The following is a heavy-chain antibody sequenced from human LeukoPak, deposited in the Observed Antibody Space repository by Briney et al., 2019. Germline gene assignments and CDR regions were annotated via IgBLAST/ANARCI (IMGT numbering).Heavy chain of an antibody. CDR2: ISSSDTYT. V-gene: IGHV3-11*06. CDR3: ARGPYSSGSSADY. J-gene: IGHJ4*02. Sequence: KPGGSLRLSCAASGLTFSDYYMSWIRQAPGKGLEWVSYISSSDTYTNYADSVKGRFTISRDNAKNSLYLQMNSLRAEDTAVYYCARGPYSSGSSADYWGQGTLVTVSS. CDR1: GLTFSDYY. D-gene: IGHD6-19*01.